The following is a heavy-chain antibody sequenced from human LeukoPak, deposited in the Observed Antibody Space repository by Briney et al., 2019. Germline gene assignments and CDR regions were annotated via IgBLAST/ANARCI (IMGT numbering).Heavy chain of an antibody. CDR1: GFTVSSNY. Sequence: SGGSLRLSCAASGFTVSSNYMSWVRQAPGKGLEWVANMNRDGSEKNYVDSIKGRFTISRDNAANSLYLQMNSLRVEDTAVYYCARDGGIIRFGGQDVWGQGTTVIVS. D-gene: IGHD3-16*01. V-gene: IGHV3-7*01. CDR2: MNRDGSEK. J-gene: IGHJ6*02. CDR3: ARDGGIIRFGGQDV.